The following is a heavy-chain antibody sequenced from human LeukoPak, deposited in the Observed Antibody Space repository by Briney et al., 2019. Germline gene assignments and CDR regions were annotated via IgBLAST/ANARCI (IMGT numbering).Heavy chain of an antibody. D-gene: IGHD2-15*01. Sequence: ASVKVSCKASGYTFIDYYMHWVRQAPGQGLEWMGWINAGNGNTKYSQKFQGRVTITRDTSASTAYMELSSLRSEDTAVYYCARSYCSGGRCYWYYFDYWGQGTLVTVSS. CDR1: GYTFIDYY. CDR2: INAGNGNT. CDR3: ARSYCSGGRCYWYYFDY. V-gene: IGHV1-3*01. J-gene: IGHJ4*02.